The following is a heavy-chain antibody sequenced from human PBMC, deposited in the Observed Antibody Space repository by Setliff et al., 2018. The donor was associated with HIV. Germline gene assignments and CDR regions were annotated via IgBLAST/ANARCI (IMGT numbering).Heavy chain of an antibody. V-gene: IGHV4-39*01. J-gene: IGHJ5*02. D-gene: IGHD2-2*02. CDR1: GDSINSGNYY. CDR3: ARYTSKVDWFDP. CDR2: IHYNGRT. Sequence: PSETLSLTCTVSGDSINSGNYYGGWIRQPPGKGLEWIAIIHYNGRTYYDPSLKSRVTIFVDTSKTQFYLKLRSVTASDTAVYYCARYTSKVDWFDPWGQGTLVTVS.